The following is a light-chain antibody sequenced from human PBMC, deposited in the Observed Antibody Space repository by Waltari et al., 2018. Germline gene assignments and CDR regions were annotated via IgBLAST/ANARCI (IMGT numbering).Light chain of an antibody. CDR3: QQYNNWPLYT. J-gene: IGKJ2*01. CDR1: QSVSSN. CDR2: GAS. Sequence: EIVMTQSPATLSVSPGERATLPCRASQSVSSNLAWYQQKPGQAPRLLIYGASTRATGIPARFSGSRSGTEFTLTISSLQSEDFAVYYCQQYNNWPLYTFGQGTKLEIK. V-gene: IGKV3-15*01.